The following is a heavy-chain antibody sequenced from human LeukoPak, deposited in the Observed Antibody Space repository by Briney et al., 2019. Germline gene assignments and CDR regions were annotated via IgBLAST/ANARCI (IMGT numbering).Heavy chain of an antibody. CDR3: ARASGADYGDYPTDY. CDR1: GFTVSSNY. J-gene: IGHJ4*02. V-gene: IGHV3-53*05. D-gene: IGHD4-17*01. Sequence: GGSLRLSCAASGFTVSSNYMSWVRQAPGKGLEWVLVIYSGGSTYYADSVKGRFTISRDNSKNTLYLQMNSLRAEDTAVYYCARASGADYGDYPTDYWGQGTLVTVSS. CDR2: IYSGGST.